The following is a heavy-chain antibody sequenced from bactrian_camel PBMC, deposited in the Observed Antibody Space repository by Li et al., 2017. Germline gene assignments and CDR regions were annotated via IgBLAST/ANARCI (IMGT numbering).Heavy chain of an antibody. CDR3: TPGVY. D-gene: IGHD2*01. CDR1: GLTATHNA. V-gene: IGHV3S42*01. Sequence: VQLVESGGGSAQVGGSLRLSCTASGLTATHNAVAWFRQIPGKEREGVASIFTRGGTTTYADSVRGRFIISRDDATNTLILQLNSLKTEDTAKYYCTPGVYWGQGTQVTVS. CDR2: IFTRGGTT. J-gene: IGHJ4*01.